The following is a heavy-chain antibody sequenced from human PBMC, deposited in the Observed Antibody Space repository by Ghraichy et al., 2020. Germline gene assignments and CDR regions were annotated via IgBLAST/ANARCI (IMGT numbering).Heavy chain of an antibody. CDR3: ARSPPSITMNWRWVWFDP. J-gene: IGHJ5*02. CDR2: INHSGST. CDR1: GGSFSGYY. Sequence: SETLSLTCAVYGGSFSGYYWSWIRQPPGKGLEWIGEINHSGSTNYNPSLKSRVTISVDTSKNQFSLKLSSVTAADTAVYYCARSPPSITMNWRWVWFDPWGQGTLVTVSS. V-gene: IGHV4-34*01. D-gene: IGHD3-22*01.